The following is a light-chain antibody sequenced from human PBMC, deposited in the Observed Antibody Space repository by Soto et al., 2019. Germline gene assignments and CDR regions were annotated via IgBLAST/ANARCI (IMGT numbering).Light chain of an antibody. CDR1: QSLLHNNGYNY. Sequence: DIVMTQSPLSLPVTPGEPASISCRSSQSLLHNNGYNYLDWYLQKPGQSPQLLIYWGSNRASGVPDRFSGSGSGTDFTLKISRVEAEDVGVYYCMQALRTQFTFGPGTKVEIK. CDR2: WGS. J-gene: IGKJ3*01. V-gene: IGKV2-28*01. CDR3: MQALRTQFT.